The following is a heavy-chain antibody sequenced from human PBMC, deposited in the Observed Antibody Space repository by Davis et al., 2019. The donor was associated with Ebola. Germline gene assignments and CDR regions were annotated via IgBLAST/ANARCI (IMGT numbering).Heavy chain of an antibody. V-gene: IGHV1-18*01. CDR2: ITSYNGHP. CDR3: ARLRVRGVYPDFDS. Sequence: AASVKVSCKASGYTFASYGITWVRQAPGQGLEWMAGITSYNGHPNYAQKFQGRVTMTTDTSATYLEMSGLQSGDTAVYYCARLRVRGVYPDFDSWGQGTQVTVSS. CDR1: GYTFASYG. D-gene: IGHD3-10*01. J-gene: IGHJ4*02.